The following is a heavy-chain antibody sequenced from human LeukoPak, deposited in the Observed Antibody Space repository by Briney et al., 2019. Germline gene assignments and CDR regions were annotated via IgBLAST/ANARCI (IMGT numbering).Heavy chain of an antibody. V-gene: IGHV4-4*02. CDR2: IHRSGSP. J-gene: IGHJ4*02. Sequence: GSLRLSCAASGFIFSSYEMNWVRQAPGKGLEWIGEIHRSGSPNYNPSLQSRVTISIDRSRNQIALELSSVTAADTAVYYCAREILGGFNPGAYWGQGTLVTVSS. CDR3: AREILGGFNPGAY. CDR1: GFIFSSYE. D-gene: IGHD1-14*01.